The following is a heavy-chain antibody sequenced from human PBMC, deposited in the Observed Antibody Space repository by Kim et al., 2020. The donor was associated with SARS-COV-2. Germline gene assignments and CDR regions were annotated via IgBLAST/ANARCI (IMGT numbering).Heavy chain of an antibody. CDR1: GFTFSSYG. V-gene: IGHV3-30*18. CDR3: AKSPQDGDYVLPVHY. D-gene: IGHD4-17*01. Sequence: GGSLRLSCAASGFTFSSYGMHWVRQAPGKGLEWVAVISYDGSNKYYADSVKGRFTISRDNSKNTLYLQMNSLRAEDTAVYYCAKSPQDGDYVLPVHYWGQGTLVTVSS. CDR2: ISYDGSNK. J-gene: IGHJ4*02.